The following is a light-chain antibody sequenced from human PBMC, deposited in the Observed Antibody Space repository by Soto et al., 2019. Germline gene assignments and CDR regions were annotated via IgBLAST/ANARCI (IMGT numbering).Light chain of an antibody. Sequence: VRTQAPATLSVAPGERGTISYRASQSVGSNYLAWYQQKPGQAPRLLIYGASSRATGIADRFSGSGSGTDFTLTISRLEPEDFALYYCQQYGYSPITFGQGTRLEI. CDR1: QSVGSNY. J-gene: IGKJ5*01. CDR2: GAS. CDR3: QQYGYSPIT. V-gene: IGKV3-20*01.